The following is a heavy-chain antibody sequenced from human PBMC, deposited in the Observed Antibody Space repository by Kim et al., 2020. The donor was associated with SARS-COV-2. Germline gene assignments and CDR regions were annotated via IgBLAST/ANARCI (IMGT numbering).Heavy chain of an antibody. CDR1: EYTFTSYG. D-gene: IGHD3-22*01. CDR3: ARDGYYDSGGYYYDY. CDR2: ISGYNGDT. J-gene: IGHJ4*02. Sequence: ASVKVSCRASEYTFTSYGVSWVRQAPGQGLEWMGWISGYNGDTKYSQKFQGRVTLTTDTPTRTAFLDLRSLTSDDTAVYFCARDGYYDSGGYYYDYWGQG. V-gene: IGHV1-18*04.